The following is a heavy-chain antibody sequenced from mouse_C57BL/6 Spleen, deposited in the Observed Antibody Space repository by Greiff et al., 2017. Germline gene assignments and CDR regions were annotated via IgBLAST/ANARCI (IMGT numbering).Heavy chain of an antibody. V-gene: IGHV1-54*01. D-gene: IGHD2-1*01. CDR3: ARGGGNYEDY. CDR2: INPGSGGT. J-gene: IGHJ2*01. Sequence: QVQLQQSGAELVRPGPSVKVSCKASGYAFTNYLIEWVKQRPGQGLEWIGVINPGSGGTNYNEKFKGKATLTADKSSSTAYMQLSSLTSEDSAVYFCARGGGNYEDYWGQGTTLTVSS. CDR1: GYAFTNYL.